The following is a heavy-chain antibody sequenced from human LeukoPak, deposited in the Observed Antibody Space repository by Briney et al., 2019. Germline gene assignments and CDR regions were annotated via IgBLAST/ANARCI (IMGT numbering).Heavy chain of an antibody. D-gene: IGHD3-22*01. J-gene: IGHJ4*02. V-gene: IGHV1-2*06. Sequence: ASVKVSCKASGYTLTDYYMHWVRQAPGQGLEWMGRINPNSGGTNYAQKFQGRATMTRDTSISTVYMELSRLRSDGTAVYYCARVGYYESSGYYEYWGQGTLVTVSS. CDR2: INPNSGGT. CDR3: ARVGYYESSGYYEY. CDR1: GYTLTDYY.